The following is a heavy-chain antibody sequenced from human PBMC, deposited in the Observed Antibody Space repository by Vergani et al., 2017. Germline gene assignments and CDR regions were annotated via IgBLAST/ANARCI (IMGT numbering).Heavy chain of an antibody. CDR2: IYYRGST. Sequence: QLQLQESGPGLVKPSETLSLTCTVSGGSISSSSYYWGWIRQPPGKGLEWIGRIYYRGSTSHNPSLKSRVTISVDTSKNQFSLKLSSVPAADTAVYYCARRTTMGRGVLEIARYYFDYWGQGTLVTVSS. D-gene: IGHD3-10*01. CDR3: ARRTTMGRGVLEIARYYFDY. V-gene: IGHV4-39*01. J-gene: IGHJ4*02. CDR1: GGSISSSSYY.